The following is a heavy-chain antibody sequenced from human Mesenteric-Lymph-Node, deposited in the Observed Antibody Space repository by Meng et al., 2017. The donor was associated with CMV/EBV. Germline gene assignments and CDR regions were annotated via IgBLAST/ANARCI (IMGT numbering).Heavy chain of an antibody. D-gene: IGHD2-2*01. CDR2: INHSGNT. V-gene: IGHV4-34*01. CDR3: ARVFCTSSTCHPRSVFDP. CDR1: VSVGDYY. J-gene: IGHJ5*02. Sequence: VSVGDYYWTGLRQPPGKGLEWIGDINHSGNTDYSPSLRSRVTISIDTSKNYFSLNLNSVTAADTAVYYCARVFCTSSTCHPRSVFDPWGQGTLVTVSS.